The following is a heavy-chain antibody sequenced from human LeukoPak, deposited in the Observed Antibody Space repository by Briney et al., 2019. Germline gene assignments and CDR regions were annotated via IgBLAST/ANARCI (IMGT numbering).Heavy chain of an antibody. Sequence: SVKVSCKASGGTFSSYAISWVRQAPGQGLEWMGGFIPIFGTANYAQKFQGRVTITADESTSTAYMELSSLRSEDTAVYYCARGITMVRGARLNYYYGMDVWGQGTTVTVSS. D-gene: IGHD3-10*01. CDR3: ARGITMVRGARLNYYYGMDV. J-gene: IGHJ6*02. CDR1: GGTFSSYA. CDR2: FIPIFGTA. V-gene: IGHV1-69*01.